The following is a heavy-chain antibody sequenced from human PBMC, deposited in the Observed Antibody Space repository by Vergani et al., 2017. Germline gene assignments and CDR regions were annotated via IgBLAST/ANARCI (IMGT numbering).Heavy chain of an antibody. V-gene: IGHV3-48*01. CDR2: ISSSSSTI. Sequence: EVQLVESGGGLVQPGGSLRLSCAASGFTFSSYSMNWVRQAPGKGLEWVSYISSSSSTIYYADSVKGRFTISRDNAKNSLYLQMNSLRADDTAVYYCSRGVYCGGDCYYSDYWGQGTLVTVSS. D-gene: IGHD2-21*02. CDR3: SRGVYCGGDCYYSDY. CDR1: GFTFSSYS. J-gene: IGHJ4*02.